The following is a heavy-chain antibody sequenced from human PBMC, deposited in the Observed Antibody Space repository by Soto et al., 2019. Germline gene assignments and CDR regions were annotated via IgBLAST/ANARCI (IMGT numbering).Heavy chain of an antibody. CDR2: INHSGST. J-gene: IGHJ5*02. Sequence: SETLSLTCAVYGGSSSGYYWSWIRQPPGKGLEWIGEINHSGSTNYNPSLKSRVTISVDTSKNQFSLKLSSVTAADTAVYYCARGGTWGLNIVATIGGNWFDPWGQGTLVTVSS. D-gene: IGHD5-12*01. CDR1: GGSSSGYY. CDR3: ARGGTWGLNIVATIGGNWFDP. V-gene: IGHV4-34*01.